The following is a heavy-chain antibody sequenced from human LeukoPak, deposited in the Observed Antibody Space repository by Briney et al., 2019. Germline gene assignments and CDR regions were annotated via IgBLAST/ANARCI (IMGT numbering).Heavy chain of an antibody. CDR2: VSGNGNT. Sequence: GGFLRLSCSTSQFNFNKFGMTWVRQAPGKGLEWVASVSGNGNTQYAESVQGRFAISRDNSKNTLYLQMNSLRAEDTALYFCAKDPNGDYIGTFDIWGQGTLVTVSS. V-gene: IGHV3-23*01. CDR3: AKDPNGDYIGTFDI. D-gene: IGHD4-17*01. CDR1: QFNFNKFG. J-gene: IGHJ3*02.